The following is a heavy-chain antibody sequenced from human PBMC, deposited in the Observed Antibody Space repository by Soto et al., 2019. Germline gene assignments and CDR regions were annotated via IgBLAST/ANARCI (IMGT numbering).Heavy chain of an antibody. V-gene: IGHV3-23*01. J-gene: IGHJ4*02. Sequence: PXGSLRLSCAASGFTFASYAMAWVRQAPGKGVEWVSGIDAGGGRTYYADSVKGRFTISRDNSRNTLFLQMDNLRGEDTAIYYCAKDSEITGPSAAGACLDSWGQGTLVTVSS. D-gene: IGHD6-13*01. CDR2: IDAGGGRT. CDR3: AKDSEITGPSAAGACLDS. CDR1: GFTFASYA.